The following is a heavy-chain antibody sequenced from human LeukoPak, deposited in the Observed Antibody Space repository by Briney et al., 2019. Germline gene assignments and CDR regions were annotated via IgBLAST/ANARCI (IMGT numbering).Heavy chain of an antibody. V-gene: IGHV1-18*01. CDR2: ISPYNGDT. Sequence: AAVKDSCKSSGYIFTNYGITWVRRAPGQGLEWVGWISPYNGDTNFARKLQGRVTLTTDTSSNTAYMELRSLRSDDTALYYCARGGNTDFSNSGASNGDYWGQGTLVTVSS. J-gene: IGHJ4*02. CDR3: ARGGNTDFSNSGASNGDY. D-gene: IGHD2-15*01. CDR1: GYIFTNYG.